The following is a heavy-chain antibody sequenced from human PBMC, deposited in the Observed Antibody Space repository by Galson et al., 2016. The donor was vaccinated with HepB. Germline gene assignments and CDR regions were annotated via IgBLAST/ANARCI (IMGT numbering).Heavy chain of an antibody. CDR2: ISYDGSDK. CDR3: AKDRRYYDSSGYFWEGYYYDGMDV. V-gene: IGHV3-30*18. D-gene: IGHD3-22*01. J-gene: IGHJ6*02. Sequence: SLRLSCAASGFAFSSYGMHWVRQAPGKGLERVAVISYDGSDKYYADSVKGRFTISRDNSKNTLYLQMNSLRPEDTAVYYCAKDRRYYDSSGYFWEGYYYDGMDVWGQGTTFTVSS. CDR1: GFAFSSYG.